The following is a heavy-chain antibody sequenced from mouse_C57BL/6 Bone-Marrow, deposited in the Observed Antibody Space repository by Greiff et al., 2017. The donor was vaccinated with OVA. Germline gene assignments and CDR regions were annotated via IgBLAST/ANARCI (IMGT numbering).Heavy chain of an antibody. Sequence: EVKVVESGGGLVQPGGSMKLSCAASGFTFSDAWMDWVRQSPEKGLEWVAEIRNKANNHATYYAESVKGRFTISRDDSKSSVYLQMNSLRAEDTGIYYCTFRQLRLGDYWGQGTTLTVSS. CDR2: IRNKANNHAT. J-gene: IGHJ2*01. V-gene: IGHV6-6*01. CDR1: GFTFSDAW. CDR3: TFRQLRLGDY. D-gene: IGHD3-2*02.